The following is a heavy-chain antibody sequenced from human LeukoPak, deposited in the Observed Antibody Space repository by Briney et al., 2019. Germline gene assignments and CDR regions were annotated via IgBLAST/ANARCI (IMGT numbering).Heavy chain of an antibody. CDR2: ISTYNGNT. V-gene: IGHV1-18*01. CDR3: ARDQGYYFDY. J-gene: IGHJ4*02. CDR1: GYTFTSYG. Sequence: ASVKVSCKASGYTFTSYGVSWVRQAPGQGLEWMGWISTYNGNTNYAQKFHGRVNMTTDTSTSTAYMELRSLRSGDTAVYYCARDQGYYFDYWGQGTLVTVSS.